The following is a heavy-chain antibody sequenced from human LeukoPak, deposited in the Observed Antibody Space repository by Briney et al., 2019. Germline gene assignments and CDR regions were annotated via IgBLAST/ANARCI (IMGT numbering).Heavy chain of an antibody. Sequence: PGGSLTLSCTTSGFTFSNYWMYWVRQAPGKGLMWVSRSKSDGTGITYTDSVEGRFTISRDNAKNTLYLQMNSLRDEDTAVYYCVRGQTIDYWGQGTLVTVSS. CDR3: VRGQTIDY. J-gene: IGHJ4*02. V-gene: IGHV3-74*01. CDR2: SKSDGTGI. D-gene: IGHD3-3*01. CDR1: GFTFSNYW.